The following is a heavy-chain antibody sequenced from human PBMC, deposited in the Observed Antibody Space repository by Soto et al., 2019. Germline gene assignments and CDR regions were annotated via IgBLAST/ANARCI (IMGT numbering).Heavy chain of an antibody. CDR2: MYYSGST. CDR1: GGSSSSSVCF. J-gene: IGHJ6*02. V-gene: IGHV4-39*01. CDR3: ARTGYYYYGMDV. Sequence: PLETLRLTCTVAGGSSSSSVCFWGWIRQPPGKGLEWIGSMYYSGSTYYNPSLKSRVTISVDTSKNQFSLKLSSVTAADTAVYYCARTGYYYYGMDVWGQATTVTVSS. D-gene: IGHD3-10*01.